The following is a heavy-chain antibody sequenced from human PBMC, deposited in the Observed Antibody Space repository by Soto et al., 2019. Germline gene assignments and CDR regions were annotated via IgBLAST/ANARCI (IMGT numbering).Heavy chain of an antibody. CDR1: GFMFGSYW. CDR3: ARVRATDYEIDY. J-gene: IGHJ4*02. D-gene: IGHD4-17*01. V-gene: IGHV3-7*03. CDR2: IKRDGSEK. Sequence: EVQLVESGGGLVQPGGSLRLCCTASGFMFGSYWMTWVRHVPGKGLQWVANIKRDGSEKYYVDFVKGRFTISRDNADNSVFLDMNNLRVDDTATYYCARVRATDYEIDYWGQGALVTVSS.